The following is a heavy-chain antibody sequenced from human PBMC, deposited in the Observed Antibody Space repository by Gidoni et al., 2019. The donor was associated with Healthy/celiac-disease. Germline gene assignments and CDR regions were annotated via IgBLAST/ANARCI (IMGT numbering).Heavy chain of an antibody. D-gene: IGHD1-7*01. CDR1: GGTFSSYA. Sequence: QVQLVQSGAEVKKPGYSVTVSCKASGGTFSSYAISWVRQAPGQGLEWMGGIIPIFGTANYAQKFQGRVTITADKSTSTAYMELSSLRSEDTAVYYCARYPWNYVAEGMDVWGQGTTVTVSS. V-gene: IGHV1-69*06. CDR2: IIPIFGTA. J-gene: IGHJ6*02. CDR3: ARYPWNYVAEGMDV.